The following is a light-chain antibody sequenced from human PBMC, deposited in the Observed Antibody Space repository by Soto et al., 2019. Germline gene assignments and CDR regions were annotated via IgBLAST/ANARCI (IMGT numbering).Light chain of an antibody. J-gene: IGKJ1*01. V-gene: IGKV3-15*01. CDR2: GAS. Sequence: VLTQSPATLSVSPGESATLSCRASQSVSSNLAWYQQKPGQAPRLLISGASTRATGIPARFSGSGSGTEFTPTISSLQSEDFAVYYCQQYNNWPPCTFGQGTKVDIK. CDR1: QSVSSN. CDR3: QQYNNWPPCT.